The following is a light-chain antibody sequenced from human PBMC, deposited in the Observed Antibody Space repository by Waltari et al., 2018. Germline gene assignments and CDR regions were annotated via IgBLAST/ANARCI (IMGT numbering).Light chain of an antibody. CDR2: FRSDSDI. J-gene: IGLJ3*02. V-gene: IGLV5-45*01. CDR1: RGINADTYK. CDR3: MILYNNAVV. Sequence: QAVVTQPASLSASPGASASLTCTLHRGINADTYKIYWYRQRPGSPPQFLLKFRSDSDINRGSGVPSRFSGSKDTSANAGVLFISGLQSEDEADYYCMILYNNAVVFGGGTKLTVL.